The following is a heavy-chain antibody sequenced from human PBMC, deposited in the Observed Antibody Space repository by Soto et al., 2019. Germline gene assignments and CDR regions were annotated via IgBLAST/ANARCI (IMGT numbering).Heavy chain of an antibody. CDR1: GFTFDDYA. V-gene: IGHV3-9*01. Sequence: GGSLRLSCAASGFTFDDYAMHWVRQAPGKGLEWVSGISWNSGSIGYADSVKGRFTISRDNAKNSLYLQMNSLRAEDTALYYCAKDMWRIAARRGYDYWGKGTLVTFSS. J-gene: IGHJ4*02. D-gene: IGHD6-6*01. CDR3: AKDMWRIAARRGYDY. CDR2: ISWNSGSI.